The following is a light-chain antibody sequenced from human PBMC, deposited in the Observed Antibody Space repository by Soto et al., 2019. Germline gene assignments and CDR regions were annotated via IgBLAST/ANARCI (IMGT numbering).Light chain of an antibody. Sequence: IVLTQSPGTLSLSPGEGATLSCRASQSVSGSYLAWYQQRPGQAPRLVIYDASRRATGIPDRFSGSGSGTDFTLTISSLEPEDFAVYYCQQYGSSPSTFGRGTKVEIK. J-gene: IGKJ1*01. CDR3: QQYGSSPST. CDR1: QSVSGSY. V-gene: IGKV3-20*01. CDR2: DAS.